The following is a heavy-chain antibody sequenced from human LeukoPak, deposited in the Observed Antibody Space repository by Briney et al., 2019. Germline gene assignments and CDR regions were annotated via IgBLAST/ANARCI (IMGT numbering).Heavy chain of an antibody. J-gene: IGHJ4*02. D-gene: IGHD3-16*01. CDR1: GYRFSDFW. V-gene: IGHV5-51*01. CDR2: IYPGDSDT. CDR3: ARSCARAQNLDS. Sequence: SGESLQISCQGSGYRFSDFWIVWVRQMPGQGLEWMGIIYPGDSDTRYSPSFQGQVTISADKSISTAYLQWSSLKASDTAKYYCARSCARAQNLDSGGQGTLVTVSS.